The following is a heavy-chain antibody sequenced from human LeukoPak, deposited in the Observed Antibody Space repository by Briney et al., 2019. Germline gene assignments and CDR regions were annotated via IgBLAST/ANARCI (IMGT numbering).Heavy chain of an antibody. CDR2: ISSTSAYI. V-gene: IGHV3-21*01. Sequence: PGGPLTLSCAASGFTFSSYSMNLFRQAPGKGLDWVSSISSTSAYIYYADSVKGRFAISRHNANNSLYLQMNTLSAEDTAVYYCARGGGWDASYYCGMDVSGEGTPVTVSS. CDR3: ARGGGWDASYYCGMDV. CDR1: GFTFSSYS. D-gene: IGHD6-19*01. J-gene: IGHJ6*04.